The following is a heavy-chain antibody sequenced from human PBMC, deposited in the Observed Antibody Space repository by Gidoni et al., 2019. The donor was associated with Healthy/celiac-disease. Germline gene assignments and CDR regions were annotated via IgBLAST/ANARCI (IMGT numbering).Heavy chain of an antibody. CDR3: ARGSIAVAGRTPLYYYYYGKDV. J-gene: IGHJ6*02. CDR1: GYTFTVSY. CDR2: INPNSGGT. D-gene: IGHD6-19*01. V-gene: IGHV1-2*04. Sequence: QVQLVQSGAEVKKPGASVKVSCKASGYTFTVSYMPWVRQAPGQGLGWMGWINPNSGGTNYAQKFQGWVTMTRDTSISTAYMGLSRLRSDDTAVYYCARGSIAVAGRTPLYYYYYGKDVWGQGTTVTVSS.